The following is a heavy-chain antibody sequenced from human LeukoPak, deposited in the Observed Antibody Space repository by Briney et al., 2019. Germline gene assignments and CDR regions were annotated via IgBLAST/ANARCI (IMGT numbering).Heavy chain of an antibody. CDR3: AKDLELGH. CDR1: GGAITNYY. D-gene: IGHD1-26*01. V-gene: IGHV4-59*01. J-gene: IGHJ1*01. Sequence: SETLSLTCGVSGGAITNYYWNWIRQAPGKGLEWLGYIYYTGSTTYNPSVKSRITISLDTSKKQISLKLRSVTAADTAVYYCAKDLELGHWGQGTLVTVSS. CDR2: IYYTGST.